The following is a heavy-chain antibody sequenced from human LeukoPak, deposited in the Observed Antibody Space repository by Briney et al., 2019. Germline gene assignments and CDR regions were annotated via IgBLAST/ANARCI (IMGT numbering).Heavy chain of an antibody. CDR3: ARQDGGPGPFDV. J-gene: IGHJ3*01. D-gene: IGHD1-14*01. CDR1: DGSVSSDKYY. V-gene: IGHV4-61*01. CDR2: IYYSGTT. Sequence: SETLSLTCSVSDGSVSSDKYYWNWIRQPPGTGLEWIGYIYYSGTTKYNPSLKSRVTISVDTSKGQFSIKLTSVTTADTAVYYCARQDGGPGPFDVWGRGTMVTVSS.